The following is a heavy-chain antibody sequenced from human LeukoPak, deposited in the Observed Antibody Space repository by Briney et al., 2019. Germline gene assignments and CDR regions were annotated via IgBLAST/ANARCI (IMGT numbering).Heavy chain of an antibody. Sequence: KPSETLSLTCAVYGGSLSGYHWSWIRHPPGEGLEWIGEINHSGSTNYNPSLKSRVTISLDTSKNQFSLNVRSVTAADTAVYYCARRSYFLLYGYYYYYMDVWGKGTTVTVSS. D-gene: IGHD2-2*02. CDR2: INHSGST. J-gene: IGHJ6*03. CDR3: ARRSYFLLYGYYYYYMDV. V-gene: IGHV4-34*01. CDR1: GGSLSGYH.